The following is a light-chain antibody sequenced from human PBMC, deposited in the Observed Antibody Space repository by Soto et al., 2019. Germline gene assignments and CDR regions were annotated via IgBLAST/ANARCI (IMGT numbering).Light chain of an antibody. CDR2: YDS. Sequence: SYELTQPPSVSVAPEQTARLTCRGDNIGSKRVHWYRQKPGQAPVLVIYYDSDRPSGIPERFSGSNSGNTATLTINRVEAGDEADYYGQVWDITTDHYVFGTGTKVTVL. V-gene: IGLV3-21*04. CDR1: NIGSKR. J-gene: IGLJ1*01. CDR3: QVWDITTDHYV.